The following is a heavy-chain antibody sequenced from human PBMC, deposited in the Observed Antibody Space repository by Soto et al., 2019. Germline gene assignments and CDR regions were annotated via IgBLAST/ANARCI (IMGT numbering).Heavy chain of an antibody. D-gene: IGHD2-2*01. Sequence: QVQLVQSGAEVKKPGASVKVSCKASGYTFTSYAMHWVRQAPGQRLEWMGWINAGNGNTKYSQKFQGRVTITRDTSASTAYMELSSLRSEDTAVYYCARALVLWGVYYFDYWGQGTLVTVSS. CDR3: ARALVLWGVYYFDY. CDR1: GYTFTSYA. J-gene: IGHJ4*02. V-gene: IGHV1-3*01. CDR2: INAGNGNT.